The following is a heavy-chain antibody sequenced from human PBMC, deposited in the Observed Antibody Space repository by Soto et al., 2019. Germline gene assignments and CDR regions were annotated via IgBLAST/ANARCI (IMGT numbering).Heavy chain of an antibody. CDR1: GYTFTSYA. CDR3: AAEQYYYDSSGYRFDY. CDR2: INAGNGNT. V-gene: IGHV1-3*01. Sequence: ASVKVSCKASGYTFTSYAMHWVRQAPGQRLEWMGWINAGNGNTKYSQKFQGRVTITRDTSASTAYMELSSLRSEDTAVYYCAAEQYYYDSSGYRFDYWGQGTLVTVSS. D-gene: IGHD3-22*01. J-gene: IGHJ4*02.